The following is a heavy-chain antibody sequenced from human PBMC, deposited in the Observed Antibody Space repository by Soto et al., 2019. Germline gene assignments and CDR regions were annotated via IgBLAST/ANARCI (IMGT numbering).Heavy chain of an antibody. V-gene: IGHV1-46*01. CDR3: ARPPFPGCINGVCYPCDH. J-gene: IGHJ4*02. CDR1: GYTFTHYY. D-gene: IGHD2-8*01. Sequence: QVQLVQSGAEVKKPGASVKVSCKASGYTFTHYYIHWVRQAPGQGLEWMGMINPSGGSTDYAHKFTGRLTMTTDQSTTRVYMQLSSMRSDDTAVYYCARPPFPGCINGVCYPCDHWGQGTLVTVSS. CDR2: INPSGGST.